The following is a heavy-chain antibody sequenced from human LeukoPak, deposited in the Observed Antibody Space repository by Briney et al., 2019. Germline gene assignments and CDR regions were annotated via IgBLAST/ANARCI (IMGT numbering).Heavy chain of an antibody. CDR2: IIPIFGTA. CDR1: GYTFTRYG. Sequence: SVRVSCKASGYTFTRYGISWVRQAPGQGLEWMGGIIPIFGTANYAQKFQGRVTITADESTSTAYMELSSLRSEDTAVYYCARQKAGYSYGYFDYWGQGTLVTVSS. J-gene: IGHJ4*02. D-gene: IGHD5-18*01. V-gene: IGHV1-69*13. CDR3: ARQKAGYSYGYFDY.